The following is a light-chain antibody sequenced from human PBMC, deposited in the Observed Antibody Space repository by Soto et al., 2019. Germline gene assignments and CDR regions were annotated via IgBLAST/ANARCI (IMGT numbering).Light chain of an antibody. CDR1: NSDVGNYDL. CDR2: EVT. V-gene: IGLV2-14*02. CDR3: SSYTSSSTVV. Sequence: QSALTQPASVSGSPGQSITISCTGTNSDVGNYDLVSWYEHHPGKAPRLIIYEVTKRPSGGSDRFSGSKSGNTASLTISGLQAEDEADYYCSSYTSSSTVVFGGGTKVTVL. J-gene: IGLJ2*01.